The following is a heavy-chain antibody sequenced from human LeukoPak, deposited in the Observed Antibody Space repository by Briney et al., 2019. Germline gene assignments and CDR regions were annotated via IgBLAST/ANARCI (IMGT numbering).Heavy chain of an antibody. V-gene: IGHV4-39*07. CDR2: IYHSGST. CDR1: GGSISSSSYY. CDR3: ARSCRILDIVATIRARLGGNGFDI. D-gene: IGHD5-12*01. Sequence: SETLSLTCTVSGGSISSSSYYWGWIRQPPGKGLEWIGSIYHSGSTYYNPFLKSRVTIAVETSKNQFSLKLSSVTAADKAVYYCARSCRILDIVATIRARLGGNGFDIWGQGTMVTVSS. J-gene: IGHJ3*02.